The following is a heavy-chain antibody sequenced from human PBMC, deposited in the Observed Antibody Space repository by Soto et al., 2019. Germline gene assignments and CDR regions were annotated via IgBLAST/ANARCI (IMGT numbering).Heavy chain of an antibody. D-gene: IGHD6-19*01. Sequence: QLQLQESGPGLVKPSETLSLTCTVSGGSISSSSYYWGWIRQPPGKGLEWIGSIYYSGSTYYNPSLKSRVTISVDTSKNQFSLKLSSVTAADTAVYYCARLLQWLANWFDPWGQGTLVTVSS. J-gene: IGHJ5*02. CDR1: GGSISSSSYY. V-gene: IGHV4-39*01. CDR3: ARLLQWLANWFDP. CDR2: IYYSGST.